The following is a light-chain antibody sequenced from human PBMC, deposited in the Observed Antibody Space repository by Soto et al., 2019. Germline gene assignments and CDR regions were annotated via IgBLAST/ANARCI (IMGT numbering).Light chain of an antibody. CDR2: DVA. CDR1: SADVGGYDF. Sequence: SALTQPRSVSGSPGQSVTISCTGTSADVGGYDFVSWYQQLPGNAPKLIIYDVAKRPSGVPDRFSGSKSGNTASLTISGLQAEDESHYYCSSFAGSHVAFGGGTKLTVL. V-gene: IGLV2-11*01. CDR3: SSFAGSHVA. J-gene: IGLJ2*01.